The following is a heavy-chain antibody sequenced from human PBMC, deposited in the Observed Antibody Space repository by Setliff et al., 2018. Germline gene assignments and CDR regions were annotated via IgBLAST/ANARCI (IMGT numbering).Heavy chain of an antibody. V-gene: IGHV5-51*01. Sequence: PGESLKLSCKASGYNFLDYWIGWVRQMPGKGLEWTGIIYPDDSDTRYSPSVQGPFTISADKSISTAYLQWSSLKASDTAFYYCARRRRFDSGGPRSPWYFDLWGRGTLVTVSS. D-gene: IGHD3-22*01. CDR1: GYNFLDYW. J-gene: IGHJ2*01. CDR3: ARRRRFDSGGPRSPWYFDL. CDR2: IYPDDSDT.